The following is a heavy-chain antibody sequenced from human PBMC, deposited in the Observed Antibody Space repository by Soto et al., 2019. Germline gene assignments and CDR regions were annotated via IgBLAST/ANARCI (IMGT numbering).Heavy chain of an antibody. CDR3: AVGLAAAGPFDQ. CDR2: ISGTGGTP. Sequence: EVQLLESGGAFVQPGGSLRLSCAASGFMFSSAAMSWVRQAPGKGLEWVSAISGTGGTPYYADSVKGRFTISRDNSKNSLYLQMNSLRAEDTAIYHCAVGLAAAGPFDQWGQGTLVTVSS. D-gene: IGHD6-13*01. J-gene: IGHJ4*02. CDR1: GFMFSSAA. V-gene: IGHV3-23*01.